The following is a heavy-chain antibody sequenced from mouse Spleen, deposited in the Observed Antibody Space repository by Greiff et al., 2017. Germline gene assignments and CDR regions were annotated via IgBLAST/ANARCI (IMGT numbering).Heavy chain of an antibody. V-gene: IGHV5-6-4*01. D-gene: IGHD2-14*01. CDR3: TRNRGYAFDY. Sequence: EVKVVESGGGLVKPGGSLKLSCAASGFTFSSYTMSWVRQTPEKRLEWVATISSGGSYTYYPDSVKGRFTISRDNAKNTLYLQMSSLKSEDTAMYYCTRNRGYAFDYWGQGTTLTVSS. CDR2: ISSGGSYT. J-gene: IGHJ2*01. CDR1: GFTFSSYT.